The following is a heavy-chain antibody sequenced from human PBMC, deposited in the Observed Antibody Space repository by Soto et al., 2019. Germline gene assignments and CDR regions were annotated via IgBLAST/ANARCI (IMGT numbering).Heavy chain of an antibody. CDR1: GGTFSSYD. CDR2: IIPMFGTA. J-gene: IGHJ4*02. V-gene: IGHV1-69*13. CDR3: ATRSGYTYGYVTTDY. D-gene: IGHD5-18*01. Sequence: SVKVSCKASGGTFSSYDLSWVRQAPGQGLEWMGGIIPMFGTANYAQKFQGRVTITADESTSTAYMELSSLRSEDTAVYYCATRSGYTYGYVTTDYWGQGTMVTVSS.